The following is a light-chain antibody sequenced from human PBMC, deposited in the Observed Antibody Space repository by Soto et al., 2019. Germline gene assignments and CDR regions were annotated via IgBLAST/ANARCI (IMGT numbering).Light chain of an antibody. V-gene: IGKV3-15*01. CDR2: AAS. CDR1: PSVSSN. CDR3: QQYNNWPRT. J-gene: IGKJ1*01. Sequence: EIVMTQSPGTLSVSPGERATLSCRASPSVSSNLVWWQQKPDQPPRLLIYAASTRATGIPARFSGSGSGTEFTLTISSLQSEDFEVYYCQQYNNWPRTFGQGTKVEIK.